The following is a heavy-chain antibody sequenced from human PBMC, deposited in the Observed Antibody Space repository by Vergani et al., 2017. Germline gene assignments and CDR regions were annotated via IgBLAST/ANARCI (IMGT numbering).Heavy chain of an antibody. J-gene: IGHJ3*02. Sequence: QVQLQESGPGLVKPSETLSLTCTVSGGSISSYYWSWIRQPPGKGLEWIGYSYYSGSTNYNPSLKSRVPISVDTSKNQFSLKLSSVTAADTAVYYCAREPNGDYRRRHACDIWGQGTMVTVSS. CDR2: SYYSGST. CDR1: GGSISSYY. CDR3: AREPNGDYRRRHACDI. D-gene: IGHD4-17*01. V-gene: IGHV4-59*01.